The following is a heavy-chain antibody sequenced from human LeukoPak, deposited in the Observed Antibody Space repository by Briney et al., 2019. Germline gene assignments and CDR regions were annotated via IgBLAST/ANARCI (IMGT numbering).Heavy chain of an antibody. J-gene: IGHJ5*02. CDR2: IYYSGNT. D-gene: IGHD6-6*01. Sequence: SETLSLTCTVSGGSISDYYWSWIRQPPGKGLEWIGYIYYSGNTNYNPTNYNPSLRSRVTISVDTSKNQFSLKLPSVTAADTAVYYCARCIGSSSFARWFDPWGQGTLVAVSS. CDR3: ARCIGSSSFARWFDP. CDR1: GGSISDYY. V-gene: IGHV4-59*01.